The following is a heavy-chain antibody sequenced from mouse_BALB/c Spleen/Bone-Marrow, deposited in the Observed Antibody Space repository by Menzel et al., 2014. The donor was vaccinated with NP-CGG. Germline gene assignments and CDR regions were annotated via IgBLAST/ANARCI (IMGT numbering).Heavy chain of an antibody. J-gene: IGHJ3*01. Sequence: EVQLVESGGVLAQPGGSLKLSCAASGFTFSSYDMSWVRQTPDKRLELVATINTNGGTTYYPDSVKGRFTISRDNAKSTLYLQMSSLKSADTAIYYCARNRYDWFAYWGQGTLVTVSA. CDR1: GFTFSSYD. CDR3: ARNRYDWFAY. V-gene: IGHV5-6-3*01. D-gene: IGHD2-14*01. CDR2: INTNGGTT.